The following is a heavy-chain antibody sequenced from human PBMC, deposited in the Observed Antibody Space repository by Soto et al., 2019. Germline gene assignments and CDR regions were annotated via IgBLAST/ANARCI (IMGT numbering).Heavy chain of an antibody. D-gene: IGHD3-3*01. CDR3: ARGQRFSDWFDP. CDR2: INRSGST. CDR1: GGSFSGYY. J-gene: IGHJ5*02. V-gene: IGHV4-34*01. Sequence: SETLSLTCAVYGGSFSGYYWSWIRQPPGKGLEWIGGINRSGSTKYNPSLKSRVTMSLDTSKNQFSLRLTSVTAADTAVYYCARGQRFSDWFDPWGQGTLVTVSS.